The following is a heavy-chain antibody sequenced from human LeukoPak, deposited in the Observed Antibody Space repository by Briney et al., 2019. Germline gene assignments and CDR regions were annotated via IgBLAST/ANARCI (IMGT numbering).Heavy chain of an antibody. CDR2: ITSSGGST. CDR3: AKRGGYCSSASCYYYYYMDA. D-gene: IGHD2-2*01. V-gene: IGHV3-23*01. Sequence: GGSLRLSYVSSGLTFSAYAMSWVRQAPGRGLEWVSGITSSGGSTYYADSVKGRFTISRDNSKNTLFLQMNGLRAEDTAVYYCAKRGGYCSSASCYYYYYMDAWGKGTTVTVSS. CDR1: GLTFSAYA. J-gene: IGHJ6*03.